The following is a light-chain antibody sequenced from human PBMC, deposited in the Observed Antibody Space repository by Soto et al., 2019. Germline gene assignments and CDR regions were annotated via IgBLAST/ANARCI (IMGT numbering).Light chain of an antibody. CDR2: DAS. Sequence: DIQMTQSPSSLSASVGDRVTITCQASHDISNYLNWYQQKPGQAPKLLIYDASNLETGVPSRFSGSVSGTDFTFSISSLQPEDFATYYCQQYDNLLFTFGPGTNVDVK. CDR3: QQYDNLLFT. J-gene: IGKJ3*01. CDR1: HDISNY. V-gene: IGKV1-33*01.